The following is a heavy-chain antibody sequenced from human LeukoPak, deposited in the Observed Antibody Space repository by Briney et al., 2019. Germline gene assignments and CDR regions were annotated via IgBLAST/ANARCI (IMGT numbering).Heavy chain of an antibody. J-gene: IGHJ3*02. D-gene: IGHD2-15*01. CDR1: GYTFTSYY. CDR3: AIGYCRGGSCDDEPGDAFDI. V-gene: IGHV1-46*01. CDR2: IYPSGGST. Sequence: ASVKVSCKASGYTFTSYYIHWVRQAPGQGPEWMGIIYPSGGSTTYAQKFQGRVTMTRDMSTSTVYMELSSLRSEDTAVYYCAIGYCRGGSCDDEPGDAFDIWGQGTMVTVSS.